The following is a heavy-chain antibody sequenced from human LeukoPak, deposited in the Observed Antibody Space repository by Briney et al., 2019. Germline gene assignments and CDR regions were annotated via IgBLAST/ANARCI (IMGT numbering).Heavy chain of an antibody. V-gene: IGHV3-7*01. Sequence: PGGSLRLSCAASGFRFSNSWMSWVRQAPGKGLEWVANIKEDGSETRYVDSVKGRFTMSRDNAKNPLYLQMNSLRVEDTAVYYCVRDYLWGNYRSFDFWGQGTLVTVSS. CDR1: GFRFSNSW. J-gene: IGHJ4*02. CDR3: VRDYLWGNYRSFDF. D-gene: IGHD3-16*02. CDR2: IKEDGSET.